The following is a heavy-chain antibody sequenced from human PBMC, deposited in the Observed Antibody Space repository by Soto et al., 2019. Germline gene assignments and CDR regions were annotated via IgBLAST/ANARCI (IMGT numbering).Heavy chain of an antibody. CDR3: ERDYCSSTSCYSYYYYGMDV. CDR1: GFTFSSYW. J-gene: IGHJ6*04. D-gene: IGHD2-2*01. Sequence: GGSLRLSCVASGFTFSSYWMSWVRQAPGKGLEWVANIKQDGSEKYYVDSVKGRFTISRDNAKNSLYLQMNSLRAEDTAVYYCERDYCSSTSCYSYYYYGMDVWGKVTTVTVSS. V-gene: IGHV3-7*03. CDR2: IKQDGSEK.